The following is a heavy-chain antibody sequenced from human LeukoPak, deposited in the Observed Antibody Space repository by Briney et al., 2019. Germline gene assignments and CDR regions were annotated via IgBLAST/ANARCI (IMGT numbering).Heavy chain of an antibody. CDR2: IYYSGST. Sequence: PSETLSLTCTVSGGSISSGDYYWSWIRQPPGTGLEWIGYIYYSGSTYYNPSLKSRVTISVDTSKNQFSLKLSSVTAADTAVYYCARETRELYSSSSARDYWGQGTLVTVSS. J-gene: IGHJ4*02. CDR3: ARETRELYSSSSARDY. CDR1: GGSISSGDYY. D-gene: IGHD6-6*01. V-gene: IGHV4-30-4*01.